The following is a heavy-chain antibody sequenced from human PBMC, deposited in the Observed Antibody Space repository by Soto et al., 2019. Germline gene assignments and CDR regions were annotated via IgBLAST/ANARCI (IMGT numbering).Heavy chain of an antibody. D-gene: IGHD2-2*01. V-gene: IGHV5-51*01. CDR1: GYSFTSYW. J-gene: IGHJ6*03. CDR3: ARHLIGVSTDEIVVVPAAIGDPREYYYYYMDV. Sequence: GESLKISCKGSGYSFTSYWIGWVRQMPGKGLEWMGIIYPGDSDTRYSPSFQGQVTISADKSISTAYLQLSSLKASDTAMYYCARHLIGVSTDEIVVVPAAIGDPREYYYYYMDVWGKGTTVTVSS. CDR2: IYPGDSDT.